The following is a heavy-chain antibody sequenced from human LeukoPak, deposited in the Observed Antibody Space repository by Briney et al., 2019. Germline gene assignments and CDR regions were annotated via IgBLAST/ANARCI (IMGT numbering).Heavy chain of an antibody. V-gene: IGHV3-21*04. CDR3: AKQGLDYGDYEYLVNY. J-gene: IGHJ4*02. Sequence: GGSLRLSCAASGFTFSSYSMNWVRQAPGKGLEWVSSISSSSSYIYYADSVKGRFTISRDNAKNTLYLQMNSLRAEDTAVYYCAKQGLDYGDYEYLVNYWGQGTLVTVSS. CDR1: GFTFSSYS. D-gene: IGHD4-17*01. CDR2: ISSSSSYI.